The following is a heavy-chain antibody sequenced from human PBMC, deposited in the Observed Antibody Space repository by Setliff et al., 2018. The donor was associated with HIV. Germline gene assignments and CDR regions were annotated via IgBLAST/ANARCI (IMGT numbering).Heavy chain of an antibody. CDR1: GGSISSRSYY. D-gene: IGHD3-10*01. CDR2: INHSGTT. V-gene: IGHV4-39*07. Sequence: SETLSLTCTVSGGSISSRSYYWGWIRQPPGKGLEWIGGINHSGTTIYSPSLKSRVTMSVDTSKNQFSLKLSSVTAADTAVYYCARGTRIYYGSGKLYYYGMDVWGQGTTVTVS. J-gene: IGHJ6*02. CDR3: ARGTRIYYGSGKLYYYGMDV.